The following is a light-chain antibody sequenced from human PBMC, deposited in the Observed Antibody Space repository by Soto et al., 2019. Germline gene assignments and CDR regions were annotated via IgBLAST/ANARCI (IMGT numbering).Light chain of an antibody. CDR2: AAS. V-gene: IGKV3-20*01. Sequence: EIVLTQSPGTLSLSPGERATLSCRASQSISSSYLAWYQQKPGQAPRLLIYAASTRATGIPDRFSGSGSGTDFTLSISRLEPADFAVYYCQQFGGSPLFTFGPGTKVDIK. CDR1: QSISSSY. J-gene: IGKJ3*01. CDR3: QQFGGSPLFT.